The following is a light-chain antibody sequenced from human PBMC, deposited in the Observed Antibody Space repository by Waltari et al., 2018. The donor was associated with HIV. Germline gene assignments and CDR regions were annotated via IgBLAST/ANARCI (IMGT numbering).Light chain of an antibody. J-gene: IGLJ3*02. Sequence: QPVLTQPPSASGTPGHGVTISCSGSNSNIGTNSVYWYQHLPGMAPKLLIYRNNRRPSGIPGRFSGSRSGTSASLAIRGLRSEDEADYYCATLDDSLIWVFGGGTKLTVL. V-gene: IGLV1-47*01. CDR1: NSNIGTNS. CDR3: ATLDDSLIWV. CDR2: RNN.